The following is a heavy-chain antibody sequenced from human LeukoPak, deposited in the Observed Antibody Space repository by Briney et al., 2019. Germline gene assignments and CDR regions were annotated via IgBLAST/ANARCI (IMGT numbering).Heavy chain of an antibody. J-gene: IGHJ4*02. V-gene: IGHV3-23*01. D-gene: IGHD1-26*01. Sequence: GGSLRLSCAASGFTFSNYWMSWVRQAPGKGLEWVSVISGGGGSTYYADSVKGRFTISRDNSKNTLYLQMNSLRAEDTAVYFCAKETDAISLSGSSNDYWGQGTLVTVSS. CDR1: GFTFSNYW. CDR3: AKETDAISLSGSSNDY. CDR2: ISGGGGST.